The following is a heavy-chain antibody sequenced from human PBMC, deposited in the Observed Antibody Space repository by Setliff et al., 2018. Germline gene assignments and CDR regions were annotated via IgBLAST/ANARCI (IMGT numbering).Heavy chain of an antibody. CDR1: GFTFSSYG. D-gene: IGHD3-22*01. CDR3: AGGYPSNFDY. J-gene: IGHJ4*02. V-gene: IGHV3-30*02. Sequence: GGSLRLSCAASGFTFSSYGMHWVRQAPGKGLEWVAFIRYDGSNKYYADSVKGRFTTSRDNSKNTLYLQMNSLRAEDTAIYYCAGGYPSNFDYWGQGTLVTVSS. CDR2: IRYDGSNK.